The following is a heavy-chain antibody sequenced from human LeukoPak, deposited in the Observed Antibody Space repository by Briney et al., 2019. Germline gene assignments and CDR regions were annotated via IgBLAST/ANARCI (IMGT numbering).Heavy chain of an antibody. V-gene: IGHV4-59*11. Sequence: PSETLTLTCTVSGGSFSSHYWSWIRQPPGKGLEWIGHIYYSGSTNYNPSLKSRVTISVDTSKNQFSLKLSSVTAADTAVYYCAREMATRGEVWFNPWGQGTLVTVSS. D-gene: IGHD5-24*01. CDR3: AREMATRGEVWFNP. J-gene: IGHJ5*02. CDR2: IYYSGST. CDR1: GGSFSSHY.